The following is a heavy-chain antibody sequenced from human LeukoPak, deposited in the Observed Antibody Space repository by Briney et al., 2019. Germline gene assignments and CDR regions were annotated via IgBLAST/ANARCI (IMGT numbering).Heavy chain of an antibody. CDR1: GGSISSYY. J-gene: IGHJ6*04. V-gene: IGHV4-59*01. CDR3: ARSGVLLWFGDPRADGMDV. Sequence: PSETLSLTCTVSGGSISSYYWSWIRQPPGKGLEWIGYSYYSGSTNYNPSLKSRVTISVDTSKNQSSLKLSSVTAADTAVYYCARSGVLLWFGDPRADGMDVWGKGTTVTVSS. CDR2: SYYSGST. D-gene: IGHD3-10*01.